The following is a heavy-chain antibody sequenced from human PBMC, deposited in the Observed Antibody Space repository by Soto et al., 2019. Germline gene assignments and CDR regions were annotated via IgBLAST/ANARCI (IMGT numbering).Heavy chain of an antibody. J-gene: IGHJ4*02. D-gene: IGHD2-21*01. CDR1: AYSFSIYA. Sequence: QIQLVQSGAEVKKPGASMKVSCKASAYSFSIYAISWVRQAPGQGLEWMGWINPYNENTNYAQKFQARIAMTTDTSTSTAYMKLRSLRFDDTATYYCVRDEGKHPGLGFVDWGQGTLVTVSS. V-gene: IGHV1-18*01. CDR2: INPYNENT. CDR3: VRDEGKHPGLGFVD.